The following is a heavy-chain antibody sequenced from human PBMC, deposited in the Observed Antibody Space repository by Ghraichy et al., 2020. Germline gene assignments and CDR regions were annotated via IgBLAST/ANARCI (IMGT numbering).Heavy chain of an antibody. J-gene: IGHJ4*02. Sequence: GESLRLSCAASGFTFSRHWMSWVRQAPGKGLEWVASIKSDGSDIFYVDSVKGRFTISRDNAKNSVSLEMNSLRVEDTAVYYCARDPYGDYKYGGTDYWGQGTLVSVSS. D-gene: IGHD4-17*01. CDR2: IKSDGSDI. CDR1: GFTFSRHW. V-gene: IGHV3-7*01. CDR3: ARDPYGDYKYGGTDY.